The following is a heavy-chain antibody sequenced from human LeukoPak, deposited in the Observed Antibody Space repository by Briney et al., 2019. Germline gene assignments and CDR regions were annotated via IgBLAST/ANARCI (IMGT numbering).Heavy chain of an antibody. D-gene: IGHD3-3*01. V-gene: IGHV3-7*03. Sequence: GGSLRLSCAASGFTFSSYWMSWVRQAPGKGLEWVANIKQDGSEKYYVDSVKGRFTISRDNAKNSLYLQMNSLRAEDTAVYYCARDQYYDFWSGYRRRPYYFDYWGQGTLVIVSS. CDR1: GFTFSSYW. J-gene: IGHJ4*02. CDR2: IKQDGSEK. CDR3: ARDQYYDFWSGYRRRPYYFDY.